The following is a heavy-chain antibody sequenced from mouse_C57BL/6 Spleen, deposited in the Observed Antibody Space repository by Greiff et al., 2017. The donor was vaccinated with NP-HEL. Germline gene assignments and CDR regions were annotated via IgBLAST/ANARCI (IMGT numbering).Heavy chain of an antibody. V-gene: IGHV5-17*01. CDR1: GFTFSDYG. Sequence: EVKVEESGGGLVKPGGSLKLSCAASGFTFSDYGMHWVRQAPEKGLEWVAYISSGSSTIYYADTVKGRFSISRDNAKNTLFLQMTSVRSEDTAMYYCARIDYDYDGPDYWGQGTTLTVSS. CDR2: ISSGSSTI. CDR3: ARIDYDYDGPDY. D-gene: IGHD2-4*01. J-gene: IGHJ2*01.